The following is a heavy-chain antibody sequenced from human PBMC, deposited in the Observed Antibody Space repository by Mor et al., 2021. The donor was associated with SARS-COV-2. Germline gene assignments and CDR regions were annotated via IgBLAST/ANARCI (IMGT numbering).Heavy chain of an antibody. Sequence: ADSVKGRFTISRYNSKNTLYLQMNSLRAEDTAVYYCARDCEERGGDGSNLFGMDVWGQGTTVTVSS. V-gene: IGHV3-30*01. CDR3: ARDCEERGGDGSNLFGMDV. J-gene: IGHJ6*02. D-gene: IGHD3-16*01.